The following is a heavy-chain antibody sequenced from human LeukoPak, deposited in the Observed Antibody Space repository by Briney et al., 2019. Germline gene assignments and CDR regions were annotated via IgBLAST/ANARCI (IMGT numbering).Heavy chain of an antibody. V-gene: IGHV4-59*01. Sequence: SETLTLTCTVSGGSISSYYWSWIRQPPGKGLEWIGYIYYSGSTNYNPSLKSRVTISVDTSKNQFSLKLSSVTAADTAVYYCARYVVVTAYFDYWGQGTLVTVSS. CDR2: IYYSGST. D-gene: IGHD2-21*02. J-gene: IGHJ4*02. CDR3: ARYVVVTAYFDY. CDR1: GGSISSYY.